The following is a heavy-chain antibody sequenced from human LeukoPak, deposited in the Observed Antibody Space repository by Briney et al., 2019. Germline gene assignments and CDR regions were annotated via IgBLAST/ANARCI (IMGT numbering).Heavy chain of an antibody. CDR2: INPDSGFT. V-gene: IGHV1-2*02. Sequence: GASVKVSCKASGYKFTDDYMHWVRQAPGQGLEFMGWINPDSGFTNYAQKFKGRVTMPRDTSISTAYLEVRSLTSDDTAVYYCAPTAEAYTSWWKVWGQGTLVTVSS. J-gene: IGHJ4*02. D-gene: IGHD3-16*01. CDR3: APTAEAYTSWWKV. CDR1: GYKFTDDY.